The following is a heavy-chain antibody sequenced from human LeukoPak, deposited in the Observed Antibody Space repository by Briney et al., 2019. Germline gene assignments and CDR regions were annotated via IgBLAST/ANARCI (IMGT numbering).Heavy chain of an antibody. CDR3: ARQGRIQLWLPYDY. V-gene: IGHV4-39*01. J-gene: IGHJ4*02. CDR2: IYYSGSN. D-gene: IGHD5-18*01. CDR1: GGSISSSSYY. Sequence: SETLSLTCTVSGGSISSSSYYWGWIRQPPGKGLEWIGSIYYSGSNYYNPSLKSRVTISVDTSKNQFSLKLSSVTAADTAVYYCARQGRIQLWLPYDYWGQGTLVTVSS.